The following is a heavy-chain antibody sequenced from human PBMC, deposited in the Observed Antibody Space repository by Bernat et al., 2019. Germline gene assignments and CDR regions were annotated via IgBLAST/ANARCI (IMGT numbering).Heavy chain of an antibody. V-gene: IGHV3-13*01. J-gene: IGHJ3*02. CDR1: GFTFSNYD. Sequence: EVQLLESGGGLVQPGGSLRLSCAASGFTFSNYDMHWVRQPTGKGLEWVSAIAIAGRTFYSGSVKGRFTISRDNAKDSLYLQMNSLRAGDTAIYYCALQKTSGSRGAFDIWGQGTMVTVSS. D-gene: IGHD3-10*01. CDR2: IAIAGRT. CDR3: ALQKTSGSRGAFDI.